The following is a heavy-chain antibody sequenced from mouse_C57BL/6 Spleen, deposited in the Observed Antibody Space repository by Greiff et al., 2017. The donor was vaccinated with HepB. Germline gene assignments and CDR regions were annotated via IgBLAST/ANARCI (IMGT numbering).Heavy chain of an antibody. V-gene: IGHV1-66*01. CDR1: GYSFTSYY. CDR3: ARGDYSIFDY. J-gene: IGHJ2*01. Sequence: QVQLQQSGPELVKPGASVKISCKASGYSFTSYYIHWVKQRPGQGLEWIGWIYPGSGNTKYNEKFKGKATLTADTSSSTAYMQLSSLTSEDSAVYYCARGDYSIFDYWGQGTTLTVSS. D-gene: IGHD2-5*01. CDR2: IYPGSGNT.